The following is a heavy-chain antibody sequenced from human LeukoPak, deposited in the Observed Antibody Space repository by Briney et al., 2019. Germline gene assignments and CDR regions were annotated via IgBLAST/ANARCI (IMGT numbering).Heavy chain of an antibody. CDR1: GGTFSTFG. CDR2: IIPIFGPA. Sequence: SVTVSCKASGGTFSTFGLSWVRQAPAQGLEWMGGIIPIFGPANYAQKFQGRVTITAEESTSTAYMELSSLRSEDTAVYFCARATGNSDHSPREPIHWYFDLWGRGTLVTVSS. CDR3: ARATGNSDHSPREPIHWYFDL. D-gene: IGHD4-23*01. J-gene: IGHJ2*01. V-gene: IGHV1-69*01.